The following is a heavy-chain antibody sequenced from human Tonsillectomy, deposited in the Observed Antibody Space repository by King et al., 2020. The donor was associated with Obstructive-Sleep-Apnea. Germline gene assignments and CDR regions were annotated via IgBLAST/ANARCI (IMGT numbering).Heavy chain of an antibody. Sequence: TLKESGPALVRPTQTLTLTCTFSGFSLNTYGMSVNWIRQSPGKALEWLALVDWDDDKYYNPSLRTRLTVSRDTSKSQVVLTLTNVNAVDTATYYCARIRVGTTTLYGFDVWGQGTMVTVSS. J-gene: IGHJ3*01. D-gene: IGHD2-21*02. V-gene: IGHV2-70*01. CDR3: ARIRVGTTTLYGFDV. CDR1: GFSLNTYGMS. CDR2: VDWDDDK.